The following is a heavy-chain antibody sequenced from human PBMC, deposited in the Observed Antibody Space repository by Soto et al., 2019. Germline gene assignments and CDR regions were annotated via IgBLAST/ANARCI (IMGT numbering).Heavy chain of an antibody. J-gene: IGHJ4*02. Sequence: QVQLQESGPGLVKPSETLSLTCTVSGGSISSYYWSWIRQPPGKGLEWIGYIYYSGSTNYNPSLKSRVPISVDTSKNQFSLKLSSVTAADTAVYYCARDRGGGFDYWGQGTLVTVSS. V-gene: IGHV4-59*01. CDR1: GGSISSYY. CDR3: ARDRGGGFDY. CDR2: IYYSGST.